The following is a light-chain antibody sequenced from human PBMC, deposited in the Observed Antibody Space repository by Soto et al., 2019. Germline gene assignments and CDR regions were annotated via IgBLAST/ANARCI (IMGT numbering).Light chain of an antibody. CDR3: QQYKSYSPYT. J-gene: IGKJ2*01. CDR2: SAS. Sequence: DILMTQSPSTLSASVGDRVTITCRASESIVRWWAWYQQKPEQVPKRLIHSASTLATGVPSRISGSGSGTDFTLTISHLQPDDFATYYCQQYKSYSPYTFGQGTKVDIK. CDR1: ESIVRW. V-gene: IGKV1-5*03.